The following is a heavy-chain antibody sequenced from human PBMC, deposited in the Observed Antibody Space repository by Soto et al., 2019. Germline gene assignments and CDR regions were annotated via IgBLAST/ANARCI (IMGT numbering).Heavy chain of an antibody. CDR3: ARAWGMGRGGTSFGY. CDR2: ISAYNGNT. V-gene: IGHV1-18*01. J-gene: IGHJ4*02. CDR1: GYTFTSYG. D-gene: IGHD3-10*01. Sequence: QVQLVQSGAEVKKPGASVKVSCKASGYTFTSYGISWVRQAPGQGLEWMGWISAYNGNTNYAQKLQGRVTMTTDTSPRAAYMELRSMRSDDTAVYYCARAWGMGRGGTSFGYCGQGTLVTVSS.